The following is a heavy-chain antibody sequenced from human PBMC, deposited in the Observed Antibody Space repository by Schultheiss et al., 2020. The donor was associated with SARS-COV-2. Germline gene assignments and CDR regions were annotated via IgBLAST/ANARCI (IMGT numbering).Heavy chain of an antibody. J-gene: IGHJ6*03. CDR1: GFTFSKYS. V-gene: IGHV3-30*07. CDR2: ISCDGSNG. CDR3: ARDIGLRFLEWLLPTGSSADYMDV. D-gene: IGHD3-3*01. Sequence: GGSLRLSCAASGFTFSKYSMYWVRQAPGKGPEWVAAISCDGSNGHYADSVKGRFTISRDNAKNSLYLQMNSLRAEDTAVYYCARDIGLRFLEWLLPTGSSADYMDVWGKGTTVTVSS.